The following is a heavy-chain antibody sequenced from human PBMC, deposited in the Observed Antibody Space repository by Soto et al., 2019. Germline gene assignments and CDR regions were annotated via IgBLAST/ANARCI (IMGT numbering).Heavy chain of an antibody. CDR2: IVPMFGKA. CDR1: GGTFSRYA. Sequence: SVKVSCKASGGTFSRYALNWVRQAPGQGLEWMGGIVPMFGKANYAQKFQGRVTITADESTSTGYMELRSLISEDTAVYYCARDGTLYDGGAYYYLYWGQGTLVTVSS. J-gene: IGHJ4*02. CDR3: ARDGTLYDGGAYYYLY. V-gene: IGHV1-69*13. D-gene: IGHD3-22*01.